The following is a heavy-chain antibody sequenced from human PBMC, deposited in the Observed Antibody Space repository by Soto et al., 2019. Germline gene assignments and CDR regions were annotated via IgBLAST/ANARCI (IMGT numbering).Heavy chain of an antibody. CDR1: GGSFTSFI. D-gene: IGHD1-26*01. J-gene: IGHJ6*02. V-gene: IGHV1-69*02. CDR2: IIPVLDVE. CDR3: AKTAVPGSATTSGSSMDC. Sequence: QVQLVQSGAEVKKPGSSVKVSCKASGGSFTSFIVTWVRQAPGQGLEWMGRIIPVLDVEYYAQKFQGRLTITADKSTNTACMELRSLRYEDTAVYYCAKTAVPGSATTSGSSMDCWRLGHTVNVSS.